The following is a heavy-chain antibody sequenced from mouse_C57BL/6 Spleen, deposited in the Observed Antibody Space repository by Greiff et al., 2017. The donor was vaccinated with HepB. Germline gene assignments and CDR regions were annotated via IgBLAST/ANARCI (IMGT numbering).Heavy chain of an antibody. J-gene: IGHJ1*03. CDR3: AREETYGSGYFDV. D-gene: IGHD1-1*01. V-gene: IGHV1-85*01. CDR1: GYTFTSYD. CDR2: IYPRDGST. Sequence: VQLQQSGPELVKPGASVKLSCKASGYTFTSYDINRVKQRPGQGLEWIGWIYPRDGSTKYNEKFKGKATLTVDKSSSTADMELPSLTSEDYAVYLCAREETYGSGYFDVWGTGTTVTVSS.